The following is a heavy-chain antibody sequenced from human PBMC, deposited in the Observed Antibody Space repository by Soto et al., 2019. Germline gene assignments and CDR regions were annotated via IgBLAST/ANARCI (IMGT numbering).Heavy chain of an antibody. CDR1: GGTFSSYA. J-gene: IGHJ4*02. CDR3: ARSGDIVVVVAAGGHFDY. V-gene: IGHV1-18*01. D-gene: IGHD2-15*01. Sequence: GASVKVSCKASGGTFSSYAISRVRQAPGQGLEWMGWISAYNGNTNYAQKLQGRVTMTTDTSTSTAYMELRSLRSDDTAVYYCARSGDIVVVVAAGGHFDYWGQGTLVTVSS. CDR2: ISAYNGNT.